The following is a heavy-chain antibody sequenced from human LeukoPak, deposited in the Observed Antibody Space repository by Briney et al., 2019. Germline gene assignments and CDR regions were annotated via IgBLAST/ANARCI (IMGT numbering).Heavy chain of an antibody. V-gene: IGHV3-7*05. CDR2: MNQDGSVI. J-gene: IGHJ3*02. Sequence: GGSLRLSCAASGFTFSGFWMTWVRQAPGKGLEWVANMNQDGSVIQYVASVKGRFTISRDNAKNSLFLQVNSLRADDTAVYYCARDDGGAFDIWGQGTMVTVSS. CDR1: GFTFSGFW. D-gene: IGHD3-10*01. CDR3: ARDDGGAFDI.